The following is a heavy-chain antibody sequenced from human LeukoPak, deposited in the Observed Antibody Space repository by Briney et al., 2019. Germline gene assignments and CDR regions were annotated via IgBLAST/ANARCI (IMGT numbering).Heavy chain of an antibody. Sequence: PSETLSLTCAVSGYSISSGYYWGWIRQPPGKGLEWIASLYHSGSTYSSPSLKSRVTISIATSKCQFSLKLSSVTAPGTAVYYCARTDFNLGAGTYYFDYWGQGTLVTVSS. CDR2: LYHSGST. CDR1: GYSISSGYY. D-gene: IGHD6-19*01. CDR3: ARTDFNLGAGTYYFDY. V-gene: IGHV4-38-2*01. J-gene: IGHJ4*02.